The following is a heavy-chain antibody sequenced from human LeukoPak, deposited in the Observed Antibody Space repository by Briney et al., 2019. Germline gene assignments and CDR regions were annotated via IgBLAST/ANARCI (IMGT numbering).Heavy chain of an antibody. V-gene: IGHV4-34*01. J-gene: IGHJ4*02. Sequence: PSETLSLTCAVYGGSFSGYYWNWIRQSPGKGLEWIGEINHSGSTNYNPSLKSRVTISLDTSNNQFSLKLSSVTAADTAVCYCARRLGEVKLEVVPAAMHYFDYWGQGTLVTVSS. CDR1: GGSFSGYY. CDR3: ARRLGEVKLEVVPAAMHYFDY. D-gene: IGHD2-2*01. CDR2: INHSGST.